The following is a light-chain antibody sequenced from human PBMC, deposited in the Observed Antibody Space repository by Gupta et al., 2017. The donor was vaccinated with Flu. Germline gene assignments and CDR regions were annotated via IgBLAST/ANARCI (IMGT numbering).Light chain of an antibody. CDR2: DAS. CDR3: QQYDNLLS. CDR1: QDISNY. Sequence: DIQMTQSPSSLSASVGDRVTITCQASQDISNYLNWYQQKPGKAPKLLIYDASNLETGVTSRFSGSGYGTDFTFTISSLQPEDSATYYCQQYDNLLSFGQGTKLEIK. V-gene: IGKV1-33*01. J-gene: IGKJ2*01.